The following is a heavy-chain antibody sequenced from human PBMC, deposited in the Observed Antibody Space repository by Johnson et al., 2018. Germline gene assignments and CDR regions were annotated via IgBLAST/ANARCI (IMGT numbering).Heavy chain of an antibody. D-gene: IGHD6-6*01. CDR1: GFTFSSYG. CDR2: ISYDGSNK. CDR3: GKSSAGRSSSSPGGGYYYYYYMDV. Sequence: QVQLVESGGGVVQPGRSLRLSCAASGFTFSSYGMHWVRQAPGKGLEWVAVISYDGSNKYYADSVKGRFTISRDNSKNTLYLQMNGLRAEDTAVYYCGKSSAGRSSSSPGGGYYYYYYMDVWGKGTTVTVSS. J-gene: IGHJ6*03. V-gene: IGHV3-30*18.